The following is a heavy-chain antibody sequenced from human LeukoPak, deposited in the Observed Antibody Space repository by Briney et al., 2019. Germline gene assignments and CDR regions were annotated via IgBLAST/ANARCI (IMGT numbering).Heavy chain of an antibody. J-gene: IGHJ4*02. D-gene: IGHD5-24*01. CDR1: GFTFSSYG. CDR2: IWSDGSYK. CDR3: ARMRDGYMGRYYFDY. Sequence: GGSLRLSCAASGFTFSSYGFHWVRQAPGKGLEWVAVIWSDGSYKYYADSVKGRFTISRDDSKNTLYLQMNSLRAEDTAVYYCARMRDGYMGRYYFDYWGQGTLVTVSS. V-gene: IGHV3-33*01.